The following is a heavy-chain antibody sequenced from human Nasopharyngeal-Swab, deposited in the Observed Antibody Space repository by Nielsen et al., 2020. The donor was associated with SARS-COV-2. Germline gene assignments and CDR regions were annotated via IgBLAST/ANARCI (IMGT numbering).Heavy chain of an antibody. CDR2: ISWNSGSI. J-gene: IGHJ4*02. V-gene: IGHV3-9*01. Sequence: GGSLRLSCAASGFTFDDYAMHWVRQAPGKGLEWVSGISWNSGSIGYADSVKGRFTISRDNAKNSLYLQMNSLRAEDTAVYYCTRDTPAMFAYWGQGTLVTVSS. CDR1: GFTFDDYA. CDR3: TRDTPAMFAY.